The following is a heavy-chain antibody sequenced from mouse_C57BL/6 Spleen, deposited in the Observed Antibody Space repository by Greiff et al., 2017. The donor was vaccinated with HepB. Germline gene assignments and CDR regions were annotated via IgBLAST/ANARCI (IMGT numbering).Heavy chain of an antibody. CDR3: TKVGDYDGDWYFDV. D-gene: IGHD2-4*01. V-gene: IGHV1-15*01. Sequence: QVQLQQSGAELVRPGASVTLSCKASGYTFTDYEMHWVKQTPVHGLEWIGAIDPETGGTAYNQKFKGKAILTADKSSSTAYMELRSLTSEDSAVYYGTKVGDYDGDWYFDVWGTGTTVTVSS. J-gene: IGHJ1*03. CDR2: IDPETGGT. CDR1: GYTFTDYE.